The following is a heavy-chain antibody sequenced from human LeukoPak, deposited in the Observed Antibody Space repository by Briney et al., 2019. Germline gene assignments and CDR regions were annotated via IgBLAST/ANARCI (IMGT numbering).Heavy chain of an antibody. Sequence: GGSLRLSCAASGFTFNDYWMHWVRQAPGKGLVWVSRITSDGSTTYADSVKGRFTISRDNAKNTLYLQMNSLRAEDTAMYYCARSYSGPDYWGQGTLVTVSS. CDR3: ARSYSGPDY. D-gene: IGHD3-16*01. CDR2: ITSDGST. V-gene: IGHV3-74*01. CDR1: GFTFNDYW. J-gene: IGHJ4*02.